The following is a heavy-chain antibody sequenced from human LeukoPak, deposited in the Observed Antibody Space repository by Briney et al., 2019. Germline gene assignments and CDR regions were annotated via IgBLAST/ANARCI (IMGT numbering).Heavy chain of an antibody. V-gene: IGHV4-4*07. D-gene: IGHD4-23*01. CDR1: GGSISSYS. J-gene: IGHJ2*01. CDR2: FYTSGTT. CDR3: ARTVVTLDWYFDL. Sequence: SDTLSLTCSVSGGSISSYSWNWIRQPAGKGLEWIGRFYTSGTTNYNPSLKSRVTMSIDTSKNQVSLKMRSVTAADTAVYYCARTVVTLDWYFDLWGRGTLVSVSS.